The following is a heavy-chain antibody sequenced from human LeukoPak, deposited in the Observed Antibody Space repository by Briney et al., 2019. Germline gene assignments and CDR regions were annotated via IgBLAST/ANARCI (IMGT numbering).Heavy chain of an antibody. V-gene: IGHV4-34*01. CDR1: GGSVSGYY. D-gene: IGHD3-16*01. Sequence: PSGTLSLTCAVYGGSVSGYYWSWIRQPPGKGLEWIGEINHSGSTNYNPSLKSRVTISVDTSKNQFSLKLSSVTAADTAVYYCARRRGGGGGYFDYWGEGTLVTVSS. CDR3: ARRRGGGGGYFDY. CDR2: INHSGST. J-gene: IGHJ4*02.